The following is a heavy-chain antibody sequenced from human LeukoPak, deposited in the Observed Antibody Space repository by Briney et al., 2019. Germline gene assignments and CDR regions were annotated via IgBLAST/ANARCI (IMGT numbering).Heavy chain of an antibody. CDR1: GFTFSDYY. CDR3: ARARNWGGDY. CDR2: ISSSGSTT. D-gene: IGHD7-27*01. V-gene: IGHV3-11*01. Sequence: GGSLRLSCAASGFTFSDYYMSWIRQAPGKGLEWVSYISSSGSTTDYADSVKGRFTISRDNAKNSVFPQMNSLKAEDTAVYYCARARNWGGDYWGQGTLVTVSS. J-gene: IGHJ4*02.